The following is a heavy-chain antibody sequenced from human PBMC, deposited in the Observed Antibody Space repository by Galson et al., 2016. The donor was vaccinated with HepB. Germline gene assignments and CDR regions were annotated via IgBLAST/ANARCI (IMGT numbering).Heavy chain of an antibody. CDR3: ANLSWTDGHSYYGVDV. CDR2: FSGGNT. Sequence: SLRLSCAATGLTFSSYAMSWVRQAPGKGLEWVSAFSGGNTKYADSVKGRFTISRDNSKKTLFLQMSSLRAEDTGTYFCANLSWTDGHSYYGVDVWGQGTTVTVSS. V-gene: IGHV3-23*01. J-gene: IGHJ6*02. CDR1: GLTFSSYA. D-gene: IGHD3/OR15-3a*01.